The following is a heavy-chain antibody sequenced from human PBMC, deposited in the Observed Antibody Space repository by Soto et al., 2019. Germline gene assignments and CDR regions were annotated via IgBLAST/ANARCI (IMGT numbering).Heavy chain of an antibody. J-gene: IGHJ6*02. V-gene: IGHV1-58*01. CDR1: GFTFTSSA. Sequence: SVKVSCTASGFTFTSSAVQWVLQARGQRLEWIGWIVVGSGNTNYAQKFQERVTITRDMSTSTAYMELSSLRSEDTAVYYCAVRKRDSRGWFGLRYYSGMDGWGQGTTVT. D-gene: IGHD6-19*01. CDR3: AVRKRDSRGWFGLRYYSGMDG. CDR2: IVVGSGNT.